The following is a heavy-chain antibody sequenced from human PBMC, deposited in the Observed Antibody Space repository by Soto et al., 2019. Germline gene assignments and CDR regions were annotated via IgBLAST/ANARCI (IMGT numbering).Heavy chain of an antibody. J-gene: IGHJ4*02. CDR1: GFTFSSYA. CDR3: AKFARWLRRERDY. D-gene: IGHD5-12*01. CDR2: ISGSGGST. Sequence: EVQLLESGGGLVQPGGSLRLSCAASGFTFSSYAMSWVRQAPGKGLEWVSAISGSGGSTYYADSVKGRFTISRDNSKNTMYLQMHSLRAEDTAVYYCAKFARWLRRERDYWGQGSLVTVSS. V-gene: IGHV3-23*01.